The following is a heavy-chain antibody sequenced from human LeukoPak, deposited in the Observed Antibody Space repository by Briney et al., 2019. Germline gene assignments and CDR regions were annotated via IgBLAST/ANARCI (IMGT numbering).Heavy chain of an antibody. CDR3: ARASSGWYNWFDP. J-gene: IGHJ5*02. D-gene: IGHD6-19*01. Sequence: PSETLSLTCTVSGGSISSYYWSWIRQPPGKGLEWIGYIYYSGSTNYNPSLKSRVTISVDTSKSQFSLKLSSVTAADTAVYYCARASSGWYNWFDPWGQGTLVTVSS. CDR1: GGSISSYY. V-gene: IGHV4-59*01. CDR2: IYYSGST.